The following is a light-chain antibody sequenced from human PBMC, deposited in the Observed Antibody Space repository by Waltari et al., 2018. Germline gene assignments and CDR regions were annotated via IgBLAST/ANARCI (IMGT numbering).Light chain of an antibody. CDR1: QSVSNN. CDR3: QQYNNWLT. J-gene: IGKJ4*01. V-gene: IGKV3-15*01. CDR2: AAS. Sequence: EIELMQSPATLSVSPGESAALSCRASQSVSNNLAWYQQTPGQAPRLLIYAASTRATGIPARFRGSGSGTEFTLTISSLQSEDFALYYCQQYNNWLTFGGGTKVEIK.